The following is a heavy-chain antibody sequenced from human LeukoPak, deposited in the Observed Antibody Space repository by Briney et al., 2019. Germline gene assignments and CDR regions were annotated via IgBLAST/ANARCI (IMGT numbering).Heavy chain of an antibody. V-gene: IGHV4-59*01. CDR2: MYFSGST. D-gene: IGHD6-13*01. CDR1: GGSISDYY. Sequence: SETLSLTCSVSGGSISDYYWGWIRQPPGKRLEWIGYMYFSGSTNYNPSLKSRVTISLDTSKTRFSLRLSSVTAADTAMYYCARAYSSSWYFNWFDPWGQGTLVTVSS. J-gene: IGHJ5*02. CDR3: ARAYSSSWYFNWFDP.